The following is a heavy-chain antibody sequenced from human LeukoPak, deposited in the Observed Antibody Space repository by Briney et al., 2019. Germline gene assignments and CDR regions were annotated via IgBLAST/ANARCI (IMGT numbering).Heavy chain of an antibody. CDR3: AREWDLQTRFDF. V-gene: IGHV3-21*01. CDR2: INGRSSRM. J-gene: IGHJ4*02. D-gene: IGHD1-26*01. Sequence: PGGSLRLSCAASGFTFSSYAMSWVRQAPGKGLEWVSSINGRSSRMYYADSVRGRFTISRDNAKNSAYLQMSSLRAEDSAVYYCAREWDLQTRFDFWGQGTLVTVSS. CDR1: GFTFSSYA.